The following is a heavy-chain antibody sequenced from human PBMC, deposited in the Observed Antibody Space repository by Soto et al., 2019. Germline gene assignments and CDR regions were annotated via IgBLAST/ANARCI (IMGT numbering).Heavy chain of an antibody. CDR1: GFTFSSYL. CDR2: IKQDGSEK. Sequence: GSLRLSCAASGFTFSSYLISWVRQAPGKGLEWVANIKQDGSEKYYVDSVKGRFTISRDNAKNSLYLQMNSLRAEDTAVYYCARVKYDILTGYTTYYYYMDVWGKGTTVTVSS. J-gene: IGHJ6*03. CDR3: ARVKYDILTGYTTYYYYMDV. D-gene: IGHD3-9*01. V-gene: IGHV3-7*04.